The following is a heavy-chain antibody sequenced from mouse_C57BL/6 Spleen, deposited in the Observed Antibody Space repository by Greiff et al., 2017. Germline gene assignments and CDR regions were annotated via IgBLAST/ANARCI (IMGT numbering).Heavy chain of an antibody. CDR1: GFSFTSYG. Sequence: QVQLQQSGPGLVQPSQRLSITCTVSGFSFTSYGVHWVRQPPGKGLEWLGVIWSGGSTDYNAAFISRLSISKDNSKSQVFFKLNSLRADDTAIYYCAKNYYGSSSLDYWGQGTTLTVSS. CDR2: IWSGGST. J-gene: IGHJ2*01. V-gene: IGHV2-4*01. CDR3: AKNYYGSSSLDY. D-gene: IGHD1-1*01.